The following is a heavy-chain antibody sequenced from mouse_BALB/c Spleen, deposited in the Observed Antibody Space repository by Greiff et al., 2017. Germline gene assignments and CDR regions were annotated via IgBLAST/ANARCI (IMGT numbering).Heavy chain of an antibody. Sequence: EVKVEESGGGLVQPGGSMKLSCVASGFTFSNYWMNWVRQSPEKGLEWVAEIRLKSNNYATHYAESVKGRFTISRDDSKSSVYLQMNNLRAEDTGIYYCTREVRGWFAYWGQGTLVTVSA. CDR2: IRLKSNNYAT. CDR1: GFTFSNYW. CDR3: TREVRGWFAY. D-gene: IGHD2-14*01. V-gene: IGHV6-6*02. J-gene: IGHJ3*01.